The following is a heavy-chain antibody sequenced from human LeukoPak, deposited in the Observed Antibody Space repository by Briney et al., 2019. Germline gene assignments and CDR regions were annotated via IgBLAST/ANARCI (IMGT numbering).Heavy chain of an antibody. CDR1: GFTFSSYA. V-gene: IGHV3-23*01. J-gene: IGHJ5*02. CDR2: ISGRGGST. Sequence: GGSLRLSCAASGFTFSSYAMSWVRQAPGKGLEWVSAISGRGGSTYYADSVKGRFTISRDNSKNTLYLQMNSLRAEDTAVYYCAKAFDPQAYYYGSGSYYKPSAFDPWGQGTLVTVSS. D-gene: IGHD3-10*01. CDR3: AKAFDPQAYYYGSGSYYKPSAFDP.